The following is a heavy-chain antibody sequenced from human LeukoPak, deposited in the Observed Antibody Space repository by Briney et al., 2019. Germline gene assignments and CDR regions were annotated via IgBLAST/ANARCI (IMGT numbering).Heavy chain of an antibody. CDR3: VRDLGVDTSMIFFDY. CDR1: GYTFTDFG. V-gene: IGHV1-18*01. J-gene: IGHJ4*02. D-gene: IGHD5-18*01. CDR2: ISAYNGNT. Sequence: ASVKVSCKASGYTFTDFGVSWVRQAPGRGLEWMGWISAYNGNTNYVQKFQGRVTMTTDISMSTAYMELRSLRSDDTAVFYCVRDLGVDTSMIFFDYWGQGTRVTVSS.